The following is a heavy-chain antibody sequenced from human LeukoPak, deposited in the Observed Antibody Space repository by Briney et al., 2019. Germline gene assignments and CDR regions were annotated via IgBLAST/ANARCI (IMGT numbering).Heavy chain of an antibody. CDR2: ISSSGSTI. CDR3: ARNLDYYDSSGYYNGDAFDI. D-gene: IGHD3-22*01. CDR1: GFTLSSYS. V-gene: IGHV3-48*04. J-gene: IGHJ3*02. Sequence: GGSLRLSCVASGFTLSSYSMNWVRQAPGKGLEWVSYISSSGSTIYYADSVKGRFTISRDNAKNSLYLQMNSLRAEDTAVYYCARNLDYYDSSGYYNGDAFDIWGQGTMVTVSS.